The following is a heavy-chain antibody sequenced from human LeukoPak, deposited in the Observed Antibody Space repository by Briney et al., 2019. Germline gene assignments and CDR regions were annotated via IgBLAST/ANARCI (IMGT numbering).Heavy chain of an antibody. V-gene: IGHV4-39*01. CDR3: ARQWSQYQLLQGWFDP. D-gene: IGHD2-2*01. CDR2: IYYSGST. J-gene: IGHJ5*02. CDR1: GGSISSSSYY. Sequence: SETLSLTCTVSGGSISSSSYYWGWIRQPPGKGLEWIGSIYYSGSTYYNPSLKSRVTISVDTSKNQFSLKLSSVTAADTAVYYCARQWSQYQLLQGWFDPWGQGTLVTVSS.